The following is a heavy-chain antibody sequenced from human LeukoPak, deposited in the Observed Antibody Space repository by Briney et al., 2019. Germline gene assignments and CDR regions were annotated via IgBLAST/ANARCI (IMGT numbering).Heavy chain of an antibody. Sequence: GGSLRLSCAASGFTFSSYAMHWVRQAPGKGLEWVAFISSDGTNKDYADSVKGRFSISRDNSKNTLYLQMNRLRGDDTAVYYCARDRSQEFDPWGQGTLVTVSS. J-gene: IGHJ5*02. CDR1: GFTFSSYA. CDR2: ISSDGTNK. V-gene: IGHV3-30*04. D-gene: IGHD3-10*01. CDR3: ARDRSQEFDP.